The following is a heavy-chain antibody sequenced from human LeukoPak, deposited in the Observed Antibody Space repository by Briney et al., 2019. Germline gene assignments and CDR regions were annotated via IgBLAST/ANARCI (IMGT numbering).Heavy chain of an antibody. CDR3: AKPMYSSSWSDAFDI. J-gene: IGHJ3*02. CDR2: IKQDGSEK. D-gene: IGHD6-13*01. Sequence: GGSLRLSCAASGFTFSTDWMSWVRQAPGKGLEWVANIKQDGSEKYYADSVKGRFTISRDNSKNTLYLQMNSLRAEDTAVYYCAKPMYSSSWSDAFDIWGQGTMVTVSS. V-gene: IGHV3-7*01. CDR1: GFTFSTDW.